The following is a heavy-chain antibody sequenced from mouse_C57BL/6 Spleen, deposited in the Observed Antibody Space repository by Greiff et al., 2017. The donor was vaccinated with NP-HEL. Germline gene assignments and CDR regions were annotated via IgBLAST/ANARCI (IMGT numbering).Heavy chain of an antibody. V-gene: IGHV5-17*01. CDR1: GFTFSDYG. CDR3: ARERTMVTLFDY. CDR2: ISSGSSTI. J-gene: IGHJ2*01. D-gene: IGHD2-2*01. Sequence: EVQLQESGGGLVKPGGSLKLSCAASGFTFSDYGMHWVRQAPEKGLEWVAYISSGSSTIYYADTVKGRFTISRDNSKNTLFLQMTSLRSEDTAMYYCARERTMVTLFDYWGQGTTLTVSS.